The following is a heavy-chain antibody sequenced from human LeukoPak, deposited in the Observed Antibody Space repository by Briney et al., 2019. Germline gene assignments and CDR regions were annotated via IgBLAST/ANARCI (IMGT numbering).Heavy chain of an antibody. CDR2: ISGSGGST. CDR1: GFTFSTHA. Sequence: GGSLRLSCAASGFTFSTHAMHWVRQAPGKGLEWVSAISGSGGSTYYADSVKGRFTISRDNSKNTLYLQMNSLRAEDTAVYYCAKELRPFIKEPAATGFDYWGQGTLVTVSS. D-gene: IGHD2-2*01. CDR3: AKELRPFIKEPAATGFDY. V-gene: IGHV3-23*01. J-gene: IGHJ4*02.